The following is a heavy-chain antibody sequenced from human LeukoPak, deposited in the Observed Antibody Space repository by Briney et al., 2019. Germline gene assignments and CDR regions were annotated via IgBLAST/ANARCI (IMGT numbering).Heavy chain of an antibody. CDR2: IKQDGSEK. CDR1: GFTFSRYW. V-gene: IGHV3-7*01. Sequence: GGSLRLYCAASGFTFSRYWMSWVRQAPGKGLEWVANIKQDGSEKHYVDSVKARFTISRDNAKNSLYLQMNSLRAEDTAVYYCASLDTAMVNSDYWGQGTLVTVSS. J-gene: IGHJ4*02. CDR3: ASLDTAMVNSDY. D-gene: IGHD5-18*01.